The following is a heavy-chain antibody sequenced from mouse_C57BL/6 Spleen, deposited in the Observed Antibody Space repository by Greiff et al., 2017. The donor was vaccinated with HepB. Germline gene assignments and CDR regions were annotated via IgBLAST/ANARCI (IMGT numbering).Heavy chain of an antibody. CDR3: VRLTTAWYFDV. J-gene: IGHJ1*03. CDR2: IRSKSNNYAT. D-gene: IGHD1-2*01. Sequence: EVMLVESGGGLVQPKGSLKLSCAASGFSFNTYAMNWVRQAPGKGLEWVARIRSKSNNYATYYADSVKDRFTISRDDSESMLYLQMNNLKTEDTAMYYCVRLTTAWYFDVWGTGTTVTVSS. CDR1: GFSFNTYA. V-gene: IGHV10-1*01.